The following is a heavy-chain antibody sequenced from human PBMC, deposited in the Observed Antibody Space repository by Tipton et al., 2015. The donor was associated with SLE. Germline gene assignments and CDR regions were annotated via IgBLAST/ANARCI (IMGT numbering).Heavy chain of an antibody. D-gene: IGHD4-17*01. V-gene: IGHV4-39*07. CDR3: ARGPRSYGDYPALAFDH. CDR1: GGPLTGDY. CDR2: FYYTGTT. Sequence: ELVKPSETLSLTCTVSGGPLTGDYWGWFRQPPGKRPEWIGTFYYTGTTYYNLSLRSRVTISMVTSENQFSLNVSPVTAADTAVYYCARGPRSYGDYPALAFDHWGQGTLVDVSS. J-gene: IGHJ5*02.